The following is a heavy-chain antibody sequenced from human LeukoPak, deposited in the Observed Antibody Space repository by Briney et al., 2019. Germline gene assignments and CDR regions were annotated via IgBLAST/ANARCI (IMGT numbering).Heavy chain of an antibody. J-gene: IGHJ6*02. CDR2: ISGSGGGT. CDR3: AKANSRDYCSGTSCYTYFYNGMDV. V-gene: IGHV3-23*01. CDR1: GFTFSNYA. Sequence: PGGSLRLSCAASGFTFSNYAMSWVRQAPGKGLEWVSGISGSGGGTYYADSVKGRFTISRDNSKNTLYLQMNGLRVEDTAVYYCAKANSRDYCSGTSCYTYFYNGMDVWGQGTTVTVSS. D-gene: IGHD2-2*01.